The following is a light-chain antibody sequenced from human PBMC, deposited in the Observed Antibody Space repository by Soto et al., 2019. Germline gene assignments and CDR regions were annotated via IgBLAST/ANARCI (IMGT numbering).Light chain of an antibody. Sequence: EIVLTQSPGTLSLSPGERASFSCRASQSVSSSYLAWYQQIPGQAPRLLINDASRRATGIPDRFSGSGSGTDFTLTISRLEPEDFAVYYCQQYGSSPPTFGQGTKVDIK. CDR1: QSVSSSY. CDR3: QQYGSSPPT. J-gene: IGKJ1*01. V-gene: IGKV3-20*01. CDR2: DAS.